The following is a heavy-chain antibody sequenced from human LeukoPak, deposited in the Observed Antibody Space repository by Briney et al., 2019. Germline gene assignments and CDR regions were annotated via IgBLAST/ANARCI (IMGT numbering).Heavy chain of an antibody. CDR1: GGSFSGYY. D-gene: IGHD5-18*01. V-gene: IGHV4-34*01. CDR2: INHSGST. J-gene: IGHJ5*02. CDR3: ARGRTWIQLWFGNWFDP. Sequence: SETLSLTCAVYGGSFSGYYWSWIHQPPGKGLEWIGEINHSGSTNYNPSLKSRVTISVDTSKNQFSLKLSSVTAADTAVYYCARGRTWIQLWFGNWFDPWGQGTLVTVSS.